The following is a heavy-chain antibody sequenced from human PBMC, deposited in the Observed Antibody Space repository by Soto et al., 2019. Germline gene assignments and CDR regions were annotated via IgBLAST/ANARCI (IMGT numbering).Heavy chain of an antibody. CDR3: ARTIYYDFWSGQGMDV. D-gene: IGHD3-3*01. Sequence: ASVKVSCKASGYTFTSYDINWVRQATGQGLEWMGWMNPNSGNTGYAQKFQGRVTMTRNTSISTAYMELGSLRSEDTAVYYCARTIYYDFWSGQGMDVWGQGTTVTVSS. V-gene: IGHV1-8*01. J-gene: IGHJ6*02. CDR1: GYTFTSYD. CDR2: MNPNSGNT.